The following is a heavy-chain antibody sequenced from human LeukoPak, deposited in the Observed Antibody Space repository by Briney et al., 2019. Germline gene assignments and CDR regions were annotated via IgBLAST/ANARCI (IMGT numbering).Heavy chain of an antibody. D-gene: IGHD2-15*01. Sequence: SETLSLTCTVSGGSISSSSYYWGWIRQPPGKGLEWIGSIYYSGSTYYNPSLKSRVTMSIDTSQNQFSLKLSSVTAADTAVYYCARGSTYPLLFDFWGQGTLVTVSS. CDR1: GGSISSSSYY. V-gene: IGHV4-39*07. J-gene: IGHJ4*02. CDR2: IYYSGST. CDR3: ARGSTYPLLFDF.